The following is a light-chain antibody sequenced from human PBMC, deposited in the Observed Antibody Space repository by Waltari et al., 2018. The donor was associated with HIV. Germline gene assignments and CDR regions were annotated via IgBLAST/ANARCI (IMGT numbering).Light chain of an antibody. J-gene: IGLJ3*02. Sequence: QSALTQPASVSGSPGQSITIPCTGTSSNLGPYNLVSWHQQHPGKAPKTLVYEVSQRPSGVSNRFLGSKSGNAASLKISGFQAGNEADYYCCSYAGSSTLVFGGGTKVTVL. V-gene: IGLV2-23*02. CDR2: EVS. CDR3: CSYAGSSTLV. CDR1: SSNLGPYNL.